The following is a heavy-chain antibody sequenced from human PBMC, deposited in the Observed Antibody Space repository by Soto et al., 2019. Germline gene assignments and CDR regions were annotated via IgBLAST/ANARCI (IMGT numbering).Heavy chain of an antibody. D-gene: IGHD5-18*01. Sequence: ESGGGVVQPGRSLRLSCAASDFTFSSYRIHWVRQAPGKGLDWVAVISYDASDKYYADSVKGRFTISRDNSKNTLYLQMNSLRAEDTAVYYCVKERYGQLWLEDYGMDVWGQGTTVTVSS. J-gene: IGHJ6*02. CDR3: VKERYGQLWLEDYGMDV. V-gene: IGHV3-30*18. CDR1: DFTFSSYR. CDR2: ISYDASDK.